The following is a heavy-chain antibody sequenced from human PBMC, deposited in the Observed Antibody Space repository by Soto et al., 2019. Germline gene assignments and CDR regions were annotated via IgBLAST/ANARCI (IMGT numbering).Heavy chain of an antibody. CDR2: IYYSGST. V-gene: IGHV4-39*01. CDR1: GGSISSSSYY. J-gene: IGHJ5*02. D-gene: IGHD2-21*01. CDR3: ARQRVIEPHRWFDP. Sequence: QLQLQESGPGLVKPSETLSLTCTVSGGSISSSSYYWGWIRQPPGKGLEWIGSIYYSGSTYYNPSLKSRVTISVDTSKNQFSLKLSSVTAADTAVYYCARQRVIEPHRWFDPWGQGTLVTVSS.